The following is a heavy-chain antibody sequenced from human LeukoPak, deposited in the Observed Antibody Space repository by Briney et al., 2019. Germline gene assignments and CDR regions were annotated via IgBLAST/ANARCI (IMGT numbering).Heavy chain of an antibody. D-gene: IGHD3-10*01. Sequence: ASVKVSCKASGYTFTSYYMHWVRQAPGQGLEWMGWINPNGGDTNYAQKFQGRVTMTRDTSMSTAYMELNRLRSDDTAMYYCARDSYASGSYGIDYWGQGTLVTVSS. V-gene: IGHV1-2*02. CDR2: INPNGGDT. J-gene: IGHJ4*02. CDR3: ARDSYASGSYGIDY. CDR1: GYTFTSYY.